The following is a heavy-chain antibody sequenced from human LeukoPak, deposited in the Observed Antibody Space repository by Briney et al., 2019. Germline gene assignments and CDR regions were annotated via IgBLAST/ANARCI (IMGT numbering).Heavy chain of an antibody. D-gene: IGHD1-1*01. CDR3: AKGTWNDVMSLFDP. CDR1: GFTFSSYA. Sequence: GGSLRLSCAASGFTFSSYAMRWVRQAPGKGLEWVSAISGSGGSTYYADSVKGRFTISRDNSKNTLYLQMNSLRAEDTAVYYCAKGTWNDVMSLFDPWGQGTLVTVSS. J-gene: IGHJ5*02. V-gene: IGHV3-23*01. CDR2: ISGSGGST.